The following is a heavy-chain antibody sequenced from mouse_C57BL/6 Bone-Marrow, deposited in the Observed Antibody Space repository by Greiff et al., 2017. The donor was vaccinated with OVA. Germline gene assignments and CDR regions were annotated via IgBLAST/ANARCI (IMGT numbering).Heavy chain of an antibody. CDR3: ARHGYYDWYFDV. V-gene: IGHV1-26*01. CDR1: GYTFTDYY. Sequence: VQLKQSGPELVKPGASVKISCKASGYTFTDYYMNWVKQSHGKSLEWIGDINPNNGGTSYNQKFKGKATLTVDKSSSTAYMELRSLTSEDSAVYYCARHGYYDWYFDVWGTGTTVTVSS. CDR2: INPNNGGT. J-gene: IGHJ1*03. D-gene: IGHD2-3*01.